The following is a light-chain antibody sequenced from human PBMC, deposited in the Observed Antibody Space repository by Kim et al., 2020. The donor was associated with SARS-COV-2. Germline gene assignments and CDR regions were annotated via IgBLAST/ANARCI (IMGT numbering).Light chain of an antibody. CDR2: HDT. V-gene: IGLV3-1*01. CDR3: QAWDSCTAV. CDR1: KLENKD. Sequence: SYELTQPPSVSVSPGQTASISCSGDKLENKDVCWYQQKPGQSPVLVIYHDTDRPSGIPERFSGSKSGNTATLTISETQPVDEADYYCQAWDSCTAVFGGGTQLTVL. J-gene: IGLJ2*01.